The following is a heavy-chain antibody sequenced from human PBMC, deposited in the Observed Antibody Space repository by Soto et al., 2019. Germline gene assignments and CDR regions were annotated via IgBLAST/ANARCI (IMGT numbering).Heavy chain of an antibody. J-gene: IGHJ2*01. D-gene: IGHD2-15*01. Sequence: PGGSLRLSCAASGFTFSNYWMSWVRQAPGKGLEWVANIKQAGSEKYYVDSVKGRFTISRDNAKHSVYLQMNRLRAEDTAMFYCARARGVYCGGGSCYRVMGHWYSDLWGRGTLVTVSS. CDR1: GFTFSNYW. V-gene: IGHV3-7*03. CDR3: ARARGVYCGGGSCYRVMGHWYSDL. CDR2: IKQAGSEK.